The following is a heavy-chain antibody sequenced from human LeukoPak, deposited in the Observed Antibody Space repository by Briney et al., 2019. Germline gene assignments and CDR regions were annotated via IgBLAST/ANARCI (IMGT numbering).Heavy chain of an antibody. V-gene: IGHV4-34*01. CDR3: ARRETRRDY. Sequence: PSETLSLTCAVYGGSFSGYYWSWIRQPPGKGLEWTGEINHSGGTNYNPSLKSRVTISVDTSKNQFSLKLSSVTAADTAVYYCARRETRRDYWGQGTLVTVSS. J-gene: IGHJ4*02. CDR1: GGSFSGYY. D-gene: IGHD6-25*01. CDR2: INHSGGT.